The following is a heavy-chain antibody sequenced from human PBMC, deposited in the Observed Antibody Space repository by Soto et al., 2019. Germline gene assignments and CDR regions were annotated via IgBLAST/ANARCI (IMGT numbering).Heavy chain of an antibody. CDR2: IYPGDSDT. Sequence: GESLRISCKGSGYSFTSYWIGGVRQMPGKGLEWMGIIYPGDSDTRYSPSFQGQVTISADKSISTAYLRWSSLKASDTAMYYCARSIAARSYYYYGMDVWGQGTTVTVS. V-gene: IGHV5-51*03. CDR3: ARSIAARSYYYYGMDV. J-gene: IGHJ6*02. CDR1: GYSFTSYW. D-gene: IGHD6-6*01.